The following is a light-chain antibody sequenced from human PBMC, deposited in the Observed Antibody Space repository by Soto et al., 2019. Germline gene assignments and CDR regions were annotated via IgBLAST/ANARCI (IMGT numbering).Light chain of an antibody. CDR1: QSIITW. J-gene: IGKJ4*01. CDR2: KAS. Sequence: DIQMTQSPSTLSASVGDRVTITCRASQSIITWLAWYQQKPGKAPKLLIYKASSLESGVPSRFSGSGSGTELTLTIRSLQPDDFATYYCQQYNRRVLTFGGGTKVEIK. CDR3: QQYNRRVLT. V-gene: IGKV1-5*03.